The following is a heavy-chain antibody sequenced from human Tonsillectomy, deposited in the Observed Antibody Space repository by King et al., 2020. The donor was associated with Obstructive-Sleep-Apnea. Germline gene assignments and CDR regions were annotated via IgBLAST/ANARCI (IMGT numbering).Heavy chain of an antibody. Sequence: VQLVESGGGVVQPGRSLRLSCAAPGFTFSSYAMHWVRQAPGKGLEWVAVISYDGSNKYYADSVKGRFTISRDNSKNTLYLQMNSLRAEDTAVYYCARDATTVTPYYYYGMDVWGQGTTVTVSS. CDR2: ISYDGSNK. CDR3: ARDATTVTPYYYYGMDV. CDR1: GFTFSSYA. D-gene: IGHD4-17*01. V-gene: IGHV3-30-3*01. J-gene: IGHJ6*02.